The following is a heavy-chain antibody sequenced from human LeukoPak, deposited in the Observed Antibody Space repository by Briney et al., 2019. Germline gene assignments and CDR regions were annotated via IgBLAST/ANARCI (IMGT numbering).Heavy chain of an antibody. CDR3: AKGGPDSGLDR. V-gene: IGHV4-30-4*01. CDR1: GGSISGGDNF. J-gene: IGHJ5*02. CDR2: VYDSGNT. Sequence: PSETLSLTCSVSGGSISGGDNFWTRNPQPPGQGLEWIVNVYDSGNTFDRTSLKGRSTIYIDTSKNQFSHRLAPATAADTAGYFCAKGGPDSGLDRWGQGTLVRVS. D-gene: IGHD3-10*01.